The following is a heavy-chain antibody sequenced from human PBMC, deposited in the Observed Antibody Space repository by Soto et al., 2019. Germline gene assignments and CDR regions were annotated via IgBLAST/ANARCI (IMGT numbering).Heavy chain of an antibody. J-gene: IGHJ3*02. V-gene: IGHV4-59*08. D-gene: IGHD4-17*01. CDR1: GGSISSYY. Sequence: SETLSLTCTVSGGSISSYYWSWIRQPPGKGLEWIGYIYYSGSTNYNPSLKSRVTISVDTSKNQFSLKLSSVTAADTAVYYCARPTVRGAFDIWGQGTMVTVSS. CDR2: IYYSGST. CDR3: ARPTVRGAFDI.